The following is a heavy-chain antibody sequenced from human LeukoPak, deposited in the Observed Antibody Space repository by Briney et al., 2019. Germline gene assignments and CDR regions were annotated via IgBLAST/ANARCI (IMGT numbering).Heavy chain of an antibody. J-gene: IGHJ4*02. D-gene: IGHD3-10*01. CDR3: ARGRSISYGSGSYFGY. CDR1: GCSISSSSYY. CDR2: IYYSGST. Sequence: SETLSFNCTVSGCSISSSSYYWGWIRQPPGKGLEWIGSIYYSGSTYYNPSLNSRVTISVDTSKNQFSLKLSSVTAADTAVYYCARGRSISYGSGSYFGYWGQGTLVTVSS. V-gene: IGHV4-39*07.